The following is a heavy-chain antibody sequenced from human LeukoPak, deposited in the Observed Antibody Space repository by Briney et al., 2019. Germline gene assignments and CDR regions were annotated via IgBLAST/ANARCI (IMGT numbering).Heavy chain of an antibody. Sequence: SETLSLTCSVSGASICTGDGYWGWIRQPPGKGLEWIGYIIYNGDVYYNPSLRSRLTISVHTSNNHFTLLVNSVTAADTAVYYCARSVWFGELSAFNYRVQGSLVSVSS. J-gene: IGHJ4*02. D-gene: IGHD3-10*01. CDR1: GASICTGDGY. CDR2: IIYNGDV. V-gene: IGHV4-30-4*01. CDR3: ARSVWFGELSAFNY.